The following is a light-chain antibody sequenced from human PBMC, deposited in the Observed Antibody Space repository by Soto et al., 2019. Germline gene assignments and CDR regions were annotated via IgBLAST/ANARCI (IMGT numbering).Light chain of an antibody. Sequence: QSVLTQPASVSGSPGQTITISCTGTSSDVGGYDYVSWYQQHPGKAPKLMIYDVSNRPSGVSNRFSGSKSGNTASLTISGLQAVFEADYYCSSYRSSNTVVFGGGTKLTVL. V-gene: IGLV2-14*01. J-gene: IGLJ2*01. CDR2: DVS. CDR3: SSYRSSNTVV. CDR1: SSDVGGYDY.